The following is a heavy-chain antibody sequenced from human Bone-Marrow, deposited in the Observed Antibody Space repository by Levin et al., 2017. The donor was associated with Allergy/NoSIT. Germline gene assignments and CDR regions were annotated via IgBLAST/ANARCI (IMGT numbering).Heavy chain of an antibody. J-gene: IGHJ4*02. CDR3: AKGRSRYYGSGTYS. CDR1: GFTFDDYT. V-gene: IGHV3-43*01. D-gene: IGHD3-10*01. CDR2: ISWHGGST. Sequence: PGGSLRLSCAASGFTFDDYTMHWVRQAPGKGLEWLSFISWHGGSTHYADSVKGRFTISRDNNKNSLHLQMNSLRTEDTAFYYCAKGRSRYYGSGTYSWGQGTLVTVSS.